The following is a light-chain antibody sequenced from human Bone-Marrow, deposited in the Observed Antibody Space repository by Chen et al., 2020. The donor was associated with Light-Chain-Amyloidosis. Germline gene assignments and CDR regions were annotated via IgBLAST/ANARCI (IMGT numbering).Light chain of an antibody. J-gene: IGKJ2*01. CDR1: QSVGTS. CDR3: QQRSDWYT. CDR2: DAS. V-gene: IGKV3-11*01. Sequence: ILLTQSPATLPLSPGERATLSCRVSQSVGTSLAWYQQKPGQAPRLLIYDASDRATGIPARFSGSGSGTDFTLTISNLEPEDFAVYYCQQRSDWYTFGQGTKLEIK.